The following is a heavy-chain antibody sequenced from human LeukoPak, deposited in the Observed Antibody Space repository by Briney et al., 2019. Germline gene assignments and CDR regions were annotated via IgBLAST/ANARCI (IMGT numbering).Heavy chain of an antibody. J-gene: IGHJ3*02. CDR1: GFTFSSYG. CDR2: ITGTGGGT. D-gene: IGHD1-26*01. CDR3: AKGEVGATIAFDI. Sequence: GGSLRLSCVASGFTFSSYGMTWVRQAPGEGLEWVSAITGTGGGTYYGDSVKGRFTISRENSKNTLHLQMNNLRAEDTAVYYCAKGEVGATIAFDIWGQGTMVTVSS. V-gene: IGHV3-23*01.